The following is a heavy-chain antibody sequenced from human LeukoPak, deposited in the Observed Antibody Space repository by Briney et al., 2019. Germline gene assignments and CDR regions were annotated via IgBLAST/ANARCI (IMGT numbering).Heavy chain of an antibody. CDR2: IYYSGST. Sequence: SETLSLTCTLSGDSISKNSYYWGWIRQPPGKGLEWIGSIYYSGSTYYNPSLKSRVTISVDTSKNQFSLKLSSVTAADTAVYYCARREPLGWFDPWGQGTLVTVSS. V-gene: IGHV4-39*01. CDR3: ARREPLGWFDP. J-gene: IGHJ5*02. CDR1: GDSISKNSYY.